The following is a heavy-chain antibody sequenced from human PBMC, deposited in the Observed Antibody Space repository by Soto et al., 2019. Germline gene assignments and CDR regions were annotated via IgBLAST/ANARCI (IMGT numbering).Heavy chain of an antibody. V-gene: IGHV3-21*06. J-gene: IGHJ4*02. Sequence: GGSLRLSCEASGFPFSRYSLNWVRQAPGKGLEWVSSISSGGNDISYAESVEGRFFTFRDNVNNVLYLDINNLRPEDTAVYYCARMAYWGQGTLVTVSS. CDR1: GFPFSRYS. CDR2: ISSGGNDI. CDR3: ARMAY.